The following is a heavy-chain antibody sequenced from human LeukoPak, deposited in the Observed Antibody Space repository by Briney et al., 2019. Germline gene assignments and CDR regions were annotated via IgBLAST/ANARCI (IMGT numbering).Heavy chain of an antibody. CDR1: GGSISSSSYY. V-gene: IGHV4-39*01. J-gene: IGHJ4*02. Sequence: PSETLSLTCTVSGGSISSSSYYWGWIRQPPGKGLEWIGSIYYSGSTYYNPSLKSRVTISVDTSKNQFSLELSSVTAADTAVYYCARSNYSSGFYFDYWGQGTLVTVSS. D-gene: IGHD6-19*01. CDR3: ARSNYSSGFYFDY. CDR2: IYYSGST.